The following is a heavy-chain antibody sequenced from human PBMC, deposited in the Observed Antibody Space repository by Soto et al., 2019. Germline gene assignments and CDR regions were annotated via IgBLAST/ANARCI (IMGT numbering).Heavy chain of an antibody. V-gene: IGHV4-31*03. J-gene: IGHJ4*02. CDR3: AREVTMVRGFDY. CDR2: IYYSGST. Sequence: PSETLSLTCTVSGGSISSGGYYWSWIRQHPGKGLEWIGYIYYSGSTYYNPSLKSRVTISVDTSKNQFSLKLSSVTAADTAVYYCAREVTMVRGFDYWGQGTRVTVSS. CDR1: GGSISSGGYY. D-gene: IGHD3-10*01.